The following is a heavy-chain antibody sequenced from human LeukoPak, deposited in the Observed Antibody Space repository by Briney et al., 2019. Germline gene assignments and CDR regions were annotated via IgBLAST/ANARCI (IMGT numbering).Heavy chain of an antibody. CDR3: ARDNYYGSGSYGY. D-gene: IGHD3-10*01. J-gene: IGHJ4*02. CDR1: GGTFSSYA. V-gene: IGHV1-69*05. Sequence: SVRVSCKASGGTFSSYAISWVRQAPGQGLEWMGGIIPIFGTANYAQKFQGRVTITTDESTSTAYMELSSLRSEDTAVYYCARDNYYGSGSYGYWGQGTLVTVSS. CDR2: IIPIFGTA.